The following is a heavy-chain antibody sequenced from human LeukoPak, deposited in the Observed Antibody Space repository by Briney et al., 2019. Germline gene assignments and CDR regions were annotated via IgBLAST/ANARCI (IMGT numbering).Heavy chain of an antibody. CDR1: GGSISGHY. Sequence: LETLSLTCTVSGGSISGHYWSWIRQSPGKGLEWIGYIRYTGSTNYNPSLQSRITISVDMPKNQFSLRLNSVTAADTAVYYCARLHALGAEEFDPWGQGTLVTVSS. CDR3: ARLHALGAEEFDP. D-gene: IGHD3-16*01. CDR2: IRYTGST. V-gene: IGHV4-59*11. J-gene: IGHJ5*02.